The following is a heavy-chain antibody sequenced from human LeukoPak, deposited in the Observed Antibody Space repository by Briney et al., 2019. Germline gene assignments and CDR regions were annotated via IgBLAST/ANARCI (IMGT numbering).Heavy chain of an antibody. CDR2: IYHSGNT. J-gene: IGHJ6*03. CDR1: GGSISSGAYY. V-gene: IGHV4-30-2*01. D-gene: IGHD6-13*01. CDR3: ARGPRIAAAVVSYYYMDV. Sequence: SETLSLTCTVSGGSISSGAYYWSWIRQPPGKGLEWIGYIYHSGNTYYNPSLKSRVTISVDTSKNQFSLKLSSVTAADTAVYYCARGPRIAAAVVSYYYMDVWGKGTTVTVSS.